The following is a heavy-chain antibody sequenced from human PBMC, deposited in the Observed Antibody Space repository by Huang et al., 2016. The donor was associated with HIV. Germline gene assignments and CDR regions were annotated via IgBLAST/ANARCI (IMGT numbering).Heavy chain of an antibody. CDR3: ATKADAMDV. V-gene: IGHV3-7*01. D-gene: IGHD2-8*01. CDR2: SRKDGSEK. Sequence: LVESGGGLVRPGGSLSLACAGSTVTFSAYLMTWVRQSPGQGLEWVDSSRKDGSEKHYVDSVEGRFNISRDNGKKLLFLEMRSLGVDDTAVYFCATKADAMDVWGQGTTVIVSS. J-gene: IGHJ6*02. CDR1: TVTFSAYL.